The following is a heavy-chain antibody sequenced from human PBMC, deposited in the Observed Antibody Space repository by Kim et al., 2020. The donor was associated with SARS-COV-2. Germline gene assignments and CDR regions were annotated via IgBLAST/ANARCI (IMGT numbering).Heavy chain of an antibody. CDR2: INHSGST. Sequence: SETLSLTCAVYGGSFSGYYWSWIRQPPGKGLEWIGEINHSGSTNYNPSLKSRVPISVDTSKNQFSLKLSSVTAAATAVFYGARSPTTVSGTSDDFDIWV. D-gene: IGHD6-19*01. J-gene: IGHJ3*02. V-gene: IGHV4-34*01. CDR3: ARSPTTVSGTSDDFDI. CDR1: GGSFSGYY.